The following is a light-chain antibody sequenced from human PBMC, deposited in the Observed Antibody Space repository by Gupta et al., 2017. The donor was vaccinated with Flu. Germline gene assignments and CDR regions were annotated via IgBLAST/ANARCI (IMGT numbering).Light chain of an antibody. J-gene: IGKJ5*01. Sequence: SSLSASVGDRVTITCRASQSIRTYLNWYKQKPGKAPKLLIYAASSLQSGVPSRFSGSGSGTYFTLTISSRQPEDFATYYCQQIDSTPLITFDQGTLMEIK. V-gene: IGKV1-39*01. CDR2: AAS. CDR1: QSIRTY. CDR3: QQIDSTPLIT.